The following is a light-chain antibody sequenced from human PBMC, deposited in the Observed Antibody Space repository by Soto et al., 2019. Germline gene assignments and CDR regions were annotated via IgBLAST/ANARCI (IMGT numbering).Light chain of an antibody. Sequence: QSALTQPASVSGSPGQSITISCTGTSSDVGSYNLVSWYQHHPGKAPKLMIYEGSKRPSGVSNRFSASKSGNTASLTISGLQAEDESDYYCCSYAGSTTWVFGGGTKVTVL. CDR3: CSYAGSTTWV. J-gene: IGLJ3*02. CDR1: SSDVGSYNL. CDR2: EGS. V-gene: IGLV2-23*01.